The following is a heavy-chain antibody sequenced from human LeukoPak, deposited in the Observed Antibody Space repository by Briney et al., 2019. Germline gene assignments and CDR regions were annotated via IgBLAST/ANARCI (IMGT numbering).Heavy chain of an antibody. Sequence: SETLSLTCAVYGGSFSGYYWSWIRQPPGKGLEWIGEINHSGSTNYNPSLKSRVTISVDTSKNQFSLKLSSVTAADTAVYYCARAPPSGYSSSWYLNYWGQGTLVTVSS. J-gene: IGHJ4*02. D-gene: IGHD6-13*01. CDR1: GGSFSGYY. CDR2: INHSGST. CDR3: ARAPPSGYSSSWYLNY. V-gene: IGHV4-34*01.